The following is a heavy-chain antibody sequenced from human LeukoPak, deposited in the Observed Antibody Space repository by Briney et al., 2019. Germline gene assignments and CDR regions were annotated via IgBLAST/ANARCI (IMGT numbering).Heavy chain of an antibody. CDR2: IYYSGST. D-gene: IGHD6-19*01. Sequence: PSETLSLTCTVSGGSISSYYWSWIRQPPGKGLEWIGYIYYSGSTNYNPSLKSRVTISVDTSKNQFSLKLSSVTAADTAAYYCARISVAGTEGDYWGQGTLVTVSS. CDR1: GGSISSYY. V-gene: IGHV4-59*01. J-gene: IGHJ4*02. CDR3: ARISVAGTEGDY.